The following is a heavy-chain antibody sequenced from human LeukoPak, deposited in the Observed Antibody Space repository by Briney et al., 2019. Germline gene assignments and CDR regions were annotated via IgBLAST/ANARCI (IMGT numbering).Heavy chain of an antibody. CDR3: ARDAGNNWFDP. CDR1: GYTFTVYY. J-gene: IGHJ5*02. Sequence: ASVKVSCKASGYTFTVYYMHWVRQAPGQGPEWMGRINPNSGGTNYAQKFQGRVTMTRDTSISTVYMELSRLRYDDTAVYYCARDAGNNWFDPWGQGTLVTVSS. CDR2: INPNSGGT. V-gene: IGHV1-2*06. D-gene: IGHD1-26*01.